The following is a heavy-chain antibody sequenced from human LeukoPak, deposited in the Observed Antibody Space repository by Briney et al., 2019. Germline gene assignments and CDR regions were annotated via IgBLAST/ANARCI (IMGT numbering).Heavy chain of an antibody. CDR2: IYYSGST. Sequence: PSETLSLTCTVSGGSISSSSYYWGWIRQPPGKGLEWIGSIYYSGSTYYNPSLKSRVTISVDTSKNQFSLKLSSVTAAGTAVYYCARDRGAAQIPDFDYWGQGTLVTVSS. V-gene: IGHV4-39*07. J-gene: IGHJ4*02. D-gene: IGHD3-10*01. CDR3: ARDRGAAQIPDFDY. CDR1: GGSISSSSYY.